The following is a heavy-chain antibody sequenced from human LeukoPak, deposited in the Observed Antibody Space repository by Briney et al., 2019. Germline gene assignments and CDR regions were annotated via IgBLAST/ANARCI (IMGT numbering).Heavy chain of an antibody. J-gene: IGHJ5*02. Sequence: SETLSLTCTASGGSISSYYWRWIRQPAGKGLEWIGRIYSSGSTNYNPSFQSRVTMSLDTSKSQFSLKLSSVTAADTAVYYCAKVAVTGYNWFDPWGQGTLVTVSS. CDR1: GGSISSYY. V-gene: IGHV4-4*07. D-gene: IGHD2-21*02. CDR3: AKVAVTGYNWFDP. CDR2: IYSSGST.